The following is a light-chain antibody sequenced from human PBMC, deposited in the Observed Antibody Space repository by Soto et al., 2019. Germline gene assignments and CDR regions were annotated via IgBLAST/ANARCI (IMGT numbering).Light chain of an antibody. CDR1: NSNIASNT. Sequence: QSVLTQPPSASETPGQTVSISCSGSNSNIASNTVNWYQHLPGTAPKLLIYYNNQRPSGVPDRFSGSKSGTSASLAISGLQAEDEADFYCQSYDSRSVVFGGGTKLTVL. V-gene: IGLV1-44*01. CDR2: YNN. CDR3: QSYDSRSVV. J-gene: IGLJ2*01.